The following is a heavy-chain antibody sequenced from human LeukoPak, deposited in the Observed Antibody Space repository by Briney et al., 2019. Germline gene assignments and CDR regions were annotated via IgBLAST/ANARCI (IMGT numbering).Heavy chain of an antibody. D-gene: IGHD1-14*01. V-gene: IGHV1-18*01. Sequence: ASVKVSCKASGYTFTSNGINWVRQAPGQGLEWMGWINTYNGKTNYAQRLQGRVTMTTDTSTSTAYMELSSLRSEDTAVYYCARGGPGDYYYYGMDVWGQGTTVTVSS. CDR2: INTYNGKT. CDR3: ARGGPGDYYYYGMDV. J-gene: IGHJ6*02. CDR1: GYTFTSNG.